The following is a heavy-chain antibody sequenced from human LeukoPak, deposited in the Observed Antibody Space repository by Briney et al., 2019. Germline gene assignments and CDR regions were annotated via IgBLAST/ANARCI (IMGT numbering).Heavy chain of an antibody. J-gene: IGHJ4*02. CDR2: TRYDGSNK. Sequence: PGGSLRLSCAASGFTSNTYGMHWVRQAPGKGLEWVVFTRYDGSNKYYADSVKGRFTISRDNSKNTLSLQMNSLRTEDTAVYYCATSYYGSKSGGYWGQGTLVTVSS. CDR3: ATSYYGSKSGGY. CDR1: GFTSNTYG. V-gene: IGHV3-30*02. D-gene: IGHD3-10*01.